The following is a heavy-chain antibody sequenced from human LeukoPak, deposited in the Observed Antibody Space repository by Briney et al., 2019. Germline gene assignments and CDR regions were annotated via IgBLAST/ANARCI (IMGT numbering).Heavy chain of an antibody. V-gene: IGHV1-2*06. D-gene: IGHD2-2*03. Sequence: ASVKVSCKASGYTFTGYYMHWVRQAPGQGLEWMGRINPNSGGTNYAQKFQGRVTMTRDTSISTAYMELSRLRSDDTAVYYCASIGYCSSTSYYGEEDIDYWGQGTLVTVSS. CDR2: INPNSGGT. CDR3: ASIGYCSSTSYYGEEDIDY. J-gene: IGHJ4*02. CDR1: GYTFTGYY.